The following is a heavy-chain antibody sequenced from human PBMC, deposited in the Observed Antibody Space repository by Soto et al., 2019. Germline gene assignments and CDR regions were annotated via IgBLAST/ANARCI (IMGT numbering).Heavy chain of an antibody. V-gene: IGHV1-69*02. CDR3: ATFYSGT. Sequence: QVQLVQSGAEVKKPGSSVRVSCKASGDTFNSQTFSWVRQAPGQGLEWMGRIIPLLDMANYAQKFQGRLTLAADASATTVHMEMSSLSSEDTAIYYSATFYSGTWGQGTQVTVTA. J-gene: IGHJ4*02. D-gene: IGHD1-26*01. CDR1: GDTFNSQT. CDR2: IIPLLDMA.